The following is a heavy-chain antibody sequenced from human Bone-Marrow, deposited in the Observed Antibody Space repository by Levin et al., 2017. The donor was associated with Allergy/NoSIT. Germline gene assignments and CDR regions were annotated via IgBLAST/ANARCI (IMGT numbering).Heavy chain of an antibody. CDR1: GGSFSDYS. CDR3: GGARFDSWKHIYDGLDV. V-gene: IGHV4-34*01. Sequence: SQTLSLTCAVFGGSFSDYSWTWIRQPPGEGLEWIGEISHSGSTNYIPSLENRVTISLDASKNQFSLKLTSVTASDTAMYYCGGARFDSWKHIYDGLDVWGQGTTVTVSS. CDR2: ISHSGST. J-gene: IGHJ6*02. D-gene: IGHD3-10*01.